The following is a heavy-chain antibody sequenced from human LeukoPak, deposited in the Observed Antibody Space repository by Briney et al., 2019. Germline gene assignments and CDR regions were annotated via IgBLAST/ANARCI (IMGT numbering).Heavy chain of an antibody. CDR2: VSSDGDTK. CDR3: VKEPASGSSFDY. CDR1: GFTFRTYA. D-gene: IGHD1-26*01. Sequence: PGGSLRLSCAASGFTFRTYAIHWVRQAPDKGLEWVAVVSSDGDTKFYADSVKGRFTIARDNSRNTLYLRMNSLRVEDTAVYYCVKEPASGSSFDYWGQGTLVTVSS. J-gene: IGHJ4*02. V-gene: IGHV3-30-3*01.